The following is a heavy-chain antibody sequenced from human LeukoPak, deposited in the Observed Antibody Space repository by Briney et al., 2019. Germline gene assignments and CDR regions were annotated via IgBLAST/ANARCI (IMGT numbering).Heavy chain of an antibody. CDR1: GFNFNDYN. CDR3: ARGYSSGWYIGGESYYYFDY. J-gene: IGHJ4*02. Sequence: GGSLRLSCVASGFNFNDYNMNWVRQAPGKGLEWVSSISSSSSYIYYADSVKGRFTISRDNAKNSLYLQMNSLRAEDTAVYYCARGYSSGWYIGGESYYYFDYWGQGTLVTVSS. V-gene: IGHV3-21*01. D-gene: IGHD6-19*01. CDR2: ISSSSSYI.